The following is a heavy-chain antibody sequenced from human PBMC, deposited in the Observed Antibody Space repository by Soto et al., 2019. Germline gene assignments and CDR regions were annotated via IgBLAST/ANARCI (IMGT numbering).Heavy chain of an antibody. V-gene: IGHV1-58*02. Sequence: SVKVSCKASGYTFFTYDISWVRQARGQRLEWIGWIVVGSGNTNYAQKFQERVTITRDMSTSTAYMELSSLRSEDTAVYYCAADHYDFWSGYYTGMDVWGQGTTVTVSS. CDR3: AADHYDFWSGYYTGMDV. CDR2: IVVGSGNT. CDR1: GYTFFTYD. D-gene: IGHD3-3*01. J-gene: IGHJ6*02.